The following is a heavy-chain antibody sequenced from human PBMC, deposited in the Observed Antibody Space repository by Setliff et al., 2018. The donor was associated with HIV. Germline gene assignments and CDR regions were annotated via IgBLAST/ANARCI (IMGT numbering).Heavy chain of an antibody. J-gene: IGHJ6*02. CDR1: GYTFTSYD. V-gene: IGHV1-18*01. CDR3: AREIGDYYDSSGYYPPTDYYYGMDV. CDR2: ISAYNGNT. D-gene: IGHD3-22*01. Sequence: ASVKVSCKASGYTFTSYDISWVRQAPGQGLEWMGWISAYNGNTNYAQKLQGRVTMTADTSTSTAYMELRSLRSDDTAVYYCAREIGDYYDSSGYYPPTDYYYGMDVWGQGTTVTVSS.